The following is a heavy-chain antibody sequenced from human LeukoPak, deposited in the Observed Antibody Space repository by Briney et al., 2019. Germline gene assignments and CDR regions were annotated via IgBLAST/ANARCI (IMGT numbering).Heavy chain of an antibody. CDR2: ISWNSGSI. Sequence: GGSLRLSCAASGFTFDDYAMHWVRHAPGKGLEWVSGISWNSGSIGYADSVKGRFTISRDNAKNSLYLQMNSLRAGDTALYYCARNEIAVAGPYWYFDLWGRGTLVTVSS. V-gene: IGHV3-9*01. D-gene: IGHD6-19*01. CDR1: GFTFDDYA. CDR3: ARNEIAVAGPYWYFDL. J-gene: IGHJ2*01.